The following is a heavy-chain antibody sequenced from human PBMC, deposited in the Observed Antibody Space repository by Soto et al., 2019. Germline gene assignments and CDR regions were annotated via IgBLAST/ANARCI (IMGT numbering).Heavy chain of an antibody. CDR2: TYPFDSDT. Sequence: GQSLQSSCDGSAYTFTYYSIRWVRQMPGKSLQWMGVTYPFDSDTRYSPSFQGRVTISAVQSTSTAYLQFSRLQASDTAISYFGRHYGGATQEIDYCGKGTLLT. V-gene: IGHV5-51*01. CDR1: AYTFTYYS. CDR3: GRHYGGATQEIDY. D-gene: IGHD1-26*01. J-gene: IGHJ4*01.